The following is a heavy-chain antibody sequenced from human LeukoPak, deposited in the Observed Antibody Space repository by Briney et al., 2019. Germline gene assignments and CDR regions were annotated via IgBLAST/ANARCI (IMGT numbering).Heavy chain of an antibody. J-gene: IGHJ3*02. V-gene: IGHV1-2*06. CDR2: INPNSGGT. Sequence: GASVKVSCKASGYTFTGYYMHWVRQAPGQGLERMGRINPNSGGTNYAQKFQGRVTMTRDTSISTAYMELSRLRSDDTAVYYCARSVGYRSLSKNAFDIWGQGTMVTVSS. CDR3: ARSVGYRSLSKNAFDI. CDR1: GYTFTGYY. D-gene: IGHD5-18*01.